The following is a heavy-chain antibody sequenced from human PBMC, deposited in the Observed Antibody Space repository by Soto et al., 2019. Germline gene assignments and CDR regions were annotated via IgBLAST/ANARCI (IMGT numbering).Heavy chain of an antibody. CDR1: GFTFSSYN. J-gene: IGHJ4*02. CDR3: ARDPDSNTH. Sequence: PGGSLRLSCAASGFTFSSYNMNWVRQAPGRGLEWVSSITSSSRYMYYAESVKGRFTISRDNAKNSLYLEMNSLRAEDTAVYYCARDPDSNTHWGQGTLVTVSS. V-gene: IGHV3-21*01. D-gene: IGHD5-18*01. CDR2: ITSSSRYM.